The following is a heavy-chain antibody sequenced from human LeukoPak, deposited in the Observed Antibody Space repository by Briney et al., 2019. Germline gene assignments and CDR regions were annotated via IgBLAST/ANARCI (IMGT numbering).Heavy chain of an antibody. CDR2: ISSSSSTI. CDR3: ARVVTVAWSERRPGYYYMDV. J-gene: IGHJ6*03. CDR1: GFTFSSYS. V-gene: IGHV3-48*01. D-gene: IGHD1-1*01. Sequence: PGGSLRLSCAASGFTFSSYSMNWVRQAPGKGLEWVSYISSSSSTIYYADSVKGRFTTSRDNAKNSLYLQMNSLRAEDTAVYYCARVVTVAWSERRPGYYYMDVWGKGTTVTVSS.